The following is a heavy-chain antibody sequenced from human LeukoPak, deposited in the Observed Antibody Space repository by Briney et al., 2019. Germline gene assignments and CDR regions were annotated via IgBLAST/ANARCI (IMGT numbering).Heavy chain of an antibody. CDR2: IGIDSGNT. D-gene: IGHD3-10*01. CDR3: ARDFRFAFDN. Sequence: GGSLRLSCSASGFLFNDYSMTWDRQAPGKGLEWISYIGIDSGNTHYADSVRGRFVISADRATNSVYLHMTRLRVDDTAVYYCARDFRFAFDNWGQGTLVTVSS. V-gene: IGHV3-11*06. CDR1: GFLFNDYS. J-gene: IGHJ4*02.